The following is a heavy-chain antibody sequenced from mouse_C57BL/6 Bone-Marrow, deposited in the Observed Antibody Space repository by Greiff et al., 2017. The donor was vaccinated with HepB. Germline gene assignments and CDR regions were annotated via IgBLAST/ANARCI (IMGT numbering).Heavy chain of an antibody. CDR1: GYTFTSYT. D-gene: IGHD2-5*01. V-gene: IGHV1-4*01. CDR3: SRSIIVTGYIDV. CDR2: INPSSGYT. J-gene: IGHJ1*03. Sequence: QVQLKESGAELARPGASVKMSCKASGYTFTSYTMHWVKQRPGQGLEWIGYINPSSGYTKYNQKFKDKATLTADKSSSTAYMQLSSLTSEDSAVYYCSRSIIVTGYIDVWGTGTTVTVSS.